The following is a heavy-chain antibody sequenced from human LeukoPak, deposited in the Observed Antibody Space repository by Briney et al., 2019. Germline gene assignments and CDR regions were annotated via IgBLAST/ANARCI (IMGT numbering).Heavy chain of an antibody. Sequence: GGSLRLSCAASAFTFNTYWMHWVRQVPGRGLEWVSRINGDESSTNYADSVKGRFTISRDNAKDTLYLHMNSLTAEDTAVYYCAKVISVGYDYVWGSYRYTDGDAFDIWGQGTMVTVSS. D-gene: IGHD3-16*02. J-gene: IGHJ3*02. V-gene: IGHV3-74*01. CDR3: AKVISVGYDYVWGSYRYTDGDAFDI. CDR2: INGDESST. CDR1: AFTFNTYW.